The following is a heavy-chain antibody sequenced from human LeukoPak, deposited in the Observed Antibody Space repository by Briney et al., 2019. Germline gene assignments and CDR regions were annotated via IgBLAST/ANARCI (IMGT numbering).Heavy chain of an antibody. J-gene: IGHJ5*02. V-gene: IGHV3-23*01. CDR1: GFTFRSYA. CDR3: AKDIGWFDP. Sequence: PGGSLRLSCAASGFTFRSYAMNWLRQAPGKGLEWVSAISGTGDSPHYADSVNGRFTISRDNSKNTLYLQMNSLRAEDTAFYYCAKDIGWFDPWGQGTLVTVSS. CDR2: ISGTGDSP.